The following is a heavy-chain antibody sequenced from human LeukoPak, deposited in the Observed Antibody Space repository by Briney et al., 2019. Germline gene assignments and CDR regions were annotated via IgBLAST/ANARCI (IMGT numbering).Heavy chain of an antibody. CDR3: AREAVGGRYFDY. V-gene: IGHV3-11*01. CDR2: ISSTGNDK. D-gene: IGHD6-19*01. Sequence: SGGPLRLSCAASGFIFGDYFVSWIRQAPGKGLEWFSYISSTGNDKKYADSVKGRFTISKDHAKKSVHLEMNSLRDEDAAIYYCAREAVGGRYFDYWGQGTLVAVSS. CDR1: GFIFGDYF. J-gene: IGHJ4*02.